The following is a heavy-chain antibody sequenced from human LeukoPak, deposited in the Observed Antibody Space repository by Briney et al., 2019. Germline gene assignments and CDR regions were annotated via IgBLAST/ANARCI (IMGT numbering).Heavy chain of an antibody. CDR1: GFTFSSFG. D-gene: IGHD7-27*01. CDR2: IWFDGSNK. Sequence: GRSLRLSCAASGFTFSSFGMHWVRQAPGKGLEWVAAIWFDGSNKYYPDSVKGRSTISRDNSKNKLSLQMSSLRAEDTAVYYCARDRGLGRSAFDMWGEGTMVTVS. CDR3: ARDRGLGRSAFDM. J-gene: IGHJ3*02. V-gene: IGHV3-33*01.